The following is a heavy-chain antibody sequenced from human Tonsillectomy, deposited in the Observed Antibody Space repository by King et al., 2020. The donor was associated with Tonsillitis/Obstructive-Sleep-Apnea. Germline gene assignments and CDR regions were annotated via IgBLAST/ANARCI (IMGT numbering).Heavy chain of an antibody. V-gene: IGHV4-34*01. CDR2: INHSGST. CDR1: GGSFSGYY. Sequence: VQLQQWGAGLLKPSETLSLTCAVYGGSFSGYYWSWIRQPPGKGLEWIGEINHSGSTNYNPSLKSRVTISVDTSQNQFSLKLSSVTAADTAVYYCARGRNFMTTVTRVYYGMDVWGQGTTVTVSS. CDR3: ARGRNFMTTVTRVYYGMDV. J-gene: IGHJ6*02. D-gene: IGHD4-11*01.